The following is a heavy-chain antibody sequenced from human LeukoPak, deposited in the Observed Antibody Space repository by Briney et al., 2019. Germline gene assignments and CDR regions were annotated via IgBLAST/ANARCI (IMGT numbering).Heavy chain of an antibody. V-gene: IGHV1-2*02. CDR2: INPNSGGT. Sequence: ASVKVSCKASGYTFTGYYMHWVRQAPGQGFEWMGWINPNSGGTNYAQKFQGRVTMTRDTSISTAYMELSRLRSDDTAVYYCARAYYYYGSGSHMDVWGKGTTVTISS. D-gene: IGHD3-10*01. CDR3: ARAYYYYGSGSHMDV. J-gene: IGHJ6*03. CDR1: GYTFTGYY.